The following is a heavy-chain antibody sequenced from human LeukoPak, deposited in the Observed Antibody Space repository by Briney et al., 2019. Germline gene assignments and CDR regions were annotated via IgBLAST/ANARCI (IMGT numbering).Heavy chain of an antibody. Sequence: GGSLRLSCAASGFTFSSYGMHWVRQAPGKGLEWVAVISYDGSNKYYADSVKGRFTISRDNSKNTLYLQMNSLRAEDTAVYYCAKAPGDLIMITFGGVGIDYWGQGTLVTVSS. D-gene: IGHD3-16*01. CDR2: ISYDGSNK. J-gene: IGHJ4*02. V-gene: IGHV3-30*18. CDR3: AKAPGDLIMITFGGVGIDY. CDR1: GFTFSSYG.